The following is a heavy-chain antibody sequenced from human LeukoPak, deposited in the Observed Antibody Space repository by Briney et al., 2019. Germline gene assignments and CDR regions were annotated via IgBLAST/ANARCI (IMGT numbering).Heavy chain of an antibody. Sequence: SETLSLTCTVSGGSISSSSYYWGWIRQPPGKGLEWIGSIYYCGSTYYNPSLKSRVTISVDTSKNQFSLKLSSVTAADTAFYYCAREGVSHSYYFDYWGQGTLVTVSS. CDR3: AREGVSHSYYFDY. D-gene: IGHD3-10*01. J-gene: IGHJ4*02. V-gene: IGHV4-39*07. CDR2: IYYCGST. CDR1: GGSISSSSYY.